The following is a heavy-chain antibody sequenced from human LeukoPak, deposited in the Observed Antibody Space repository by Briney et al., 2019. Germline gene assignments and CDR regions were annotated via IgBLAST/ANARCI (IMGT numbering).Heavy chain of an antibody. CDR3: ARADRLGAALLASFDY. CDR1: GFTFSSYS. D-gene: IGHD3-16*01. J-gene: IGHJ4*02. CDR2: THQYGGEN. V-gene: IGHV3-7*01. Sequence: GGSLRLSCAASGFTFSSYSMSWVRQAPGKGLEWVASTHQYGGENHYADSVKGRFTISRDNAKNSLYLQMNSLRAEDTAVYYCARADRLGAALLASFDYWGQGTLVTVSS.